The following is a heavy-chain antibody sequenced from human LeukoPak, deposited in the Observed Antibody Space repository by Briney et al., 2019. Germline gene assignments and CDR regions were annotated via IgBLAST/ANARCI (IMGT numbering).Heavy chain of an antibody. Sequence: GASVKVSCKASGYTFTSYDINWVRQATGQGLEWMGWMSPISGKTGYAQKFQGRLTMTRNTAINTAYMELSGLTSEDTAVYYCARESGDILVVPYHWGQGTLVTVSS. D-gene: IGHD2-2*01. J-gene: IGHJ5*02. V-gene: IGHV1-8*01. CDR1: GYTFTSYD. CDR2: MSPISGKT. CDR3: ARESGDILVVPYH.